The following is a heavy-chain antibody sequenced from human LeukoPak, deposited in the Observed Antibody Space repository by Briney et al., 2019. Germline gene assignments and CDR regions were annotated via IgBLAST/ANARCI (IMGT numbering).Heavy chain of an antibody. Sequence: VASVKVSCKASGGTFSSYAISWVRQAPGQGLEWMGGIIPIFGTANYAQKFQGRVTITADESTSTAYMELSSLRSEDTAVYYCARNAVPDRPFSGMDAWGKGTTVTVSS. J-gene: IGHJ6*04. CDR3: ARNAVPDRPFSGMDA. CDR1: GGTFSSYA. CDR2: IIPIFGTA. V-gene: IGHV1-69*13. D-gene: IGHD2-2*01.